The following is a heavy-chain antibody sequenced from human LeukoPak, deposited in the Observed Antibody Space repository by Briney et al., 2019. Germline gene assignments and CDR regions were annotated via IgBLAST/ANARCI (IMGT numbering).Heavy chain of an antibody. V-gene: IGHV3-7*01. Sequence: PGXSLRLSCAASGFTFSSYWMSWVRQAPGRGLEWVANIKEDGSEKYYVDSVKGRFTISRDNAKNLLYLQMNSLRAEDTAVYYCARDYGGSGTYDYYYYMDVWGKGTTVTVSS. CDR2: IKEDGSEK. D-gene: IGHD3-10*01. CDR1: GFTFSSYW. CDR3: ARDYGGSGTYDYYYYMDV. J-gene: IGHJ6*03.